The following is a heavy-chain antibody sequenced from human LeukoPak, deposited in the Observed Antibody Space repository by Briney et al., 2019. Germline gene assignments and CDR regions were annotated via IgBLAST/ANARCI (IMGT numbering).Heavy chain of an antibody. J-gene: IGHJ4*02. CDR1: GGSISSGGYY. V-gene: IGHV4-61*08. D-gene: IGHD3-22*01. Sequence: SETLSLTCTVSGGSISSGGYYWSRIRQHPGKGLEWIGYIYYSGSTNYNPSLKSRVTISVDTSKNQFSLKLSSVTAADTAVYYCARAHGRYYDSSGYYDYWGQGTLVTVSS. CDR3: ARAHGRYYDSSGYYDY. CDR2: IYYSGST.